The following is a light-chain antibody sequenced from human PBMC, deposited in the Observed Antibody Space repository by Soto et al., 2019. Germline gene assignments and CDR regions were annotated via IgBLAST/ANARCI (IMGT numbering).Light chain of an antibody. J-gene: IGLJ1*01. CDR2: EVS. CDR1: SSDFGGYRY. Sequence: QSALTQPPSASGSPGQSVTISCTGTSSDFGGYRYVSWYQQHPGKAPKLIIYEVSKRPSGVPDRFSGSKSGNTASLTVSGLQAEDEGVYYFNSYAGGSYVFGTGTKVTV. V-gene: IGLV2-8*01. CDR3: NSYAGGSYV.